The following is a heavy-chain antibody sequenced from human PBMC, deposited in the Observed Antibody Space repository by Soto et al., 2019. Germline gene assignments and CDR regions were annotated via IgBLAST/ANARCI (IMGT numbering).Heavy chain of an antibody. D-gene: IGHD3-3*01. CDR2: ISDSGHNN. J-gene: IGHJ6*02. V-gene: IGHV3-23*01. Sequence: PGGSLRLSCPASGFTLSSYAMNWVRQAPGKGMEWVSFISDSGHNNYYGDSVKGRFTISRDNSKHTLYLQMNSLRAEDTAVYYCAKATVRFFMDVWGQGTTVTVSS. CDR1: GFTLSSYA. CDR3: AKATVRFFMDV.